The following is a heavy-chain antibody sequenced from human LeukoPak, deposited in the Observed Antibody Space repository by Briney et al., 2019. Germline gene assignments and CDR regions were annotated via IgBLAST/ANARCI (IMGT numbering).Heavy chain of an antibody. D-gene: IGHD6-19*01. CDR1: GFTFDDYG. Sequence: PGGSLRLSCAASGFTFDDYGMSWVRQAPGKGLEWVSGISWNSGSIGYADSVKGRFTISRDNAKNSLYLQMNSLRAEDAALYYCAKVGSGWDDFDYWGQGTLVTVSS. V-gene: IGHV3-9*01. CDR2: ISWNSGSI. J-gene: IGHJ4*02. CDR3: AKVGSGWDDFDY.